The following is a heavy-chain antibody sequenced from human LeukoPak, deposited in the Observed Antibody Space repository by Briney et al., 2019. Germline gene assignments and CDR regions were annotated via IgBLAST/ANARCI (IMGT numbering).Heavy chain of an antibody. Sequence: GGSLRLSCAASGFTFSDYYMSWIRQAPGKGLEWVSYISSSGSTIYYADSVKGRFTISRDNAKNSLYLQTNSLRAEDTAVYYCARGEYSSGWREYFQHWGQGTLVTVSS. D-gene: IGHD6-19*01. V-gene: IGHV3-11*04. CDR2: ISSSGSTI. CDR1: GFTFSDYY. CDR3: ARGEYSSGWREYFQH. J-gene: IGHJ1*01.